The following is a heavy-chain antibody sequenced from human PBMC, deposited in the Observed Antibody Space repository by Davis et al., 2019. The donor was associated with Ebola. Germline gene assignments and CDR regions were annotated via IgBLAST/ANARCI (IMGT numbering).Heavy chain of an antibody. CDR1: GFTFSSYG. D-gene: IGHD4-11*01. J-gene: IGHJ4*02. CDR3: ARYDYREPHGFDY. CDR2: IWYDGSNK. V-gene: IGHV3-33*01. Sequence: GESLKISCAASGFTFSSYGMHWVRQAPGKGLEWVAVIWYDGSNKYYADSVKGRFTISRDNSKNTLYLQMNSLRAEDTAVYYCARYDYREPHGFDYWGQGTLVTVSS.